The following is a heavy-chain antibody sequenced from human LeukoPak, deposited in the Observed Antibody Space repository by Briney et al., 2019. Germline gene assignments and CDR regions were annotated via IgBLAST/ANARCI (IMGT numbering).Heavy chain of an antibody. CDR2: INHSGST. CDR1: GGSFSGYY. CDR3: ARGYGVGITGTTRLYYYYMDV. D-gene: IGHD1-7*01. V-gene: IGHV4-34*01. Sequence: SETLSLTCAVYGGSFSGYYWSWIRQPPGKGLEWMGEINHSGSTNYNPSLKSRVTISVDTSKNQFSLKLSSVTAADTAVYYCARGYGVGITGTTRLYYYYMDVWGKGTTVTVSS. J-gene: IGHJ6*03.